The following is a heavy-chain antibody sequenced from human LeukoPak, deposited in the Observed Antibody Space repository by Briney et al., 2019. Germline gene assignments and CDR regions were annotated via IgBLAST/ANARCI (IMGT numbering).Heavy chain of an antibody. V-gene: IGHV1-2*02. CDR3: ARDYYDSSGFGAFDI. J-gene: IGHJ3*02. D-gene: IGHD3-22*01. CDR2: INPNSGGT. Sequence: WASVKVSCKASEYTFTASYMHWVRQAPGQGLEWMGWINPNSGGTNYAQKFQGRVTMTRDTSISTAYMELSRLRSDDTAVYYCARDYYDSSGFGAFDIWGQGTMVTVSS. CDR1: EYTFTASY.